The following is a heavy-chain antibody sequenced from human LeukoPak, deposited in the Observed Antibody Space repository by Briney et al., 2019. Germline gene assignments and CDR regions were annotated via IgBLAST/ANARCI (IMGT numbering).Heavy chain of an antibody. Sequence: SVKVSCKAPGGTFTNYAISWVRQAPGQGLEWMGGIIPFSATTNYAQKFQGRVTITADESTSTAHMELSSLIFEDTAVYYCARRGAGDPRNHFDYWGQGTLVTVSS. J-gene: IGHJ4*02. CDR1: GGTFTNYA. V-gene: IGHV1-69*01. D-gene: IGHD7-27*01. CDR3: ARRGAGDPRNHFDY. CDR2: IIPFSATT.